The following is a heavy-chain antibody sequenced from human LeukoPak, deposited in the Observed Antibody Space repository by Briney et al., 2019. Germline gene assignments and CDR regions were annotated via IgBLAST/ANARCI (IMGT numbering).Heavy chain of an antibody. Sequence: GGSLRLSCAASGFTFSSYWMSWVRQAPGKDLEWVANIKQDGSEKYYADSVKGRFTISRDNAKNSLYLQMNSLRAEDTAVYYCASLKNSGWGNAFHFWGQGTMVTVSS. D-gene: IGHD6-19*01. J-gene: IGHJ3*01. CDR1: GFTFSSYW. CDR3: ASLKNSGWGNAFHF. V-gene: IGHV3-7*01. CDR2: IKQDGSEK.